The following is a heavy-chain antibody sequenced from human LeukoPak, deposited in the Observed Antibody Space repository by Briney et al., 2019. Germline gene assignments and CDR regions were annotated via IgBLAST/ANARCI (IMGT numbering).Heavy chain of an antibody. V-gene: IGHV4-39*07. J-gene: IGHJ4*02. CDR1: GGSISSSSYY. D-gene: IGHD6-13*01. Sequence: PSETLSLTCTVSGGSISSSSYYWGWIRQPPGKGLEWIGSIYYSGSTYYNPSLKSRVTISVDTSKNQFSLKLSSVTAADTAVYYCARDERPIAAAGTHFDYWGQGTLVTVSS. CDR2: IYYSGST. CDR3: ARDERPIAAAGTHFDY.